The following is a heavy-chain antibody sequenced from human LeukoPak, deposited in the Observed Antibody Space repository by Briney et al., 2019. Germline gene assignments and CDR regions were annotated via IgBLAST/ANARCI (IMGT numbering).Heavy chain of an antibody. CDR1: GFTFSDYY. D-gene: IGHD4-23*01. J-gene: IGHJ4*01. CDR2: ISSSGSTI. CDR3: AKLLRDVTIYDF. V-gene: IGHV3-11*04. Sequence: GGSLRLSCAASGFTFSDYYMSWIRQAPGKGLEWVSYISSSGSTIYYADSVKGRFTISRDNAKNSLYLQMNSLRAEDTAFYYCAKLLRDVTIYDFWGQGALVTVSS.